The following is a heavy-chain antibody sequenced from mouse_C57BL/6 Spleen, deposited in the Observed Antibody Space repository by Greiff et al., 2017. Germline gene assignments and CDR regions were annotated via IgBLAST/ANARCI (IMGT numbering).Heavy chain of an antibody. V-gene: IGHV1-26*01. CDR1: GYTFTDYY. CDR3: ARGGSSGSFAY. J-gene: IGHJ3*01. CDR2: INPNNGGT. D-gene: IGHD3-2*02. Sequence: EVQLQQSGPELVKPGASVKISCKASGYTFTDYYMNWVKQSHGKSLEWIGDINPNNGGTSYNQKFKGKATLTVDKSSITAYMELRSLTSEDSAVYYCARGGSSGSFAYWGQGTLVTVSA.